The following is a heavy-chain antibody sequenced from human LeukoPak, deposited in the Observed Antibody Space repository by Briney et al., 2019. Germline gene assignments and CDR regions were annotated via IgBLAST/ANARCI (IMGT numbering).Heavy chain of an antibody. Sequence: SVKVSCKASGGTFSSYAISWVRQAPGQGLEWMGGIIPIFGTANYAQKFQGRVTITADESTSTAYMELSSLRSEDTAVYYCASLHRGRDWFDPWGQGTLVTVSS. CDR1: GGTFSSYA. J-gene: IGHJ5*02. CDR2: IIPIFGTA. V-gene: IGHV1-69*13. CDR3: ASLHRGRDWFDP.